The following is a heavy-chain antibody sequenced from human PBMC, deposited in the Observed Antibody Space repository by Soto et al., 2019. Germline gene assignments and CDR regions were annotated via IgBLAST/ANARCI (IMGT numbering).Heavy chain of an antibody. CDR1: GFTFSSYG. V-gene: IGHV3-33*01. CDR2: IWYDGSNK. CDR3: ATTPYDILTGYSSTVDY. J-gene: IGHJ4*02. Sequence: GGSLRLSCAASGFTFSSYGMHWVRQAPGKGLEWVAVIWYDGSNKYYADSVKGRFTISRDNSKNKLYLQMNSLRAENTAVYYCATTPYDILTGYSSTVDYWGQGTLVTVSS. D-gene: IGHD3-9*01.